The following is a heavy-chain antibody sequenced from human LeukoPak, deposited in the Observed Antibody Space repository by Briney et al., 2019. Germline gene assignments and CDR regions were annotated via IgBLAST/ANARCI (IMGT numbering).Heavy chain of an antibody. CDR2: INPNSGGT. V-gene: IGHV1-2*02. Sequence: ASVKVSCKASGYTFTGYYMHWVRQAPGQGLEWMGWINPNSGGTNYAQKFQGRVTMTRDTSISTAYMELSRLRSDDTAVYYCASCYYGGDCWDSDAFDIWGQGTMVTVSS. CDR3: ASCYYGGDCWDSDAFDI. J-gene: IGHJ3*02. CDR1: GYTFTGYY. D-gene: IGHD2-21*02.